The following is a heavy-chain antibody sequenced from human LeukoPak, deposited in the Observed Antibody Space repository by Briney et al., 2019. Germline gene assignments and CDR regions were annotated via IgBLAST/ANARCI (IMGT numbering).Heavy chain of an antibody. V-gene: IGHV4-34*01. D-gene: IGHD7-27*01. CDR3: ASLTLGKYYYYYMDV. CDR1: GGSFSGYY. Sequence: PSETLSLTXAVYGGSFSGYYWSWIRQPPGKGLEWIGEINHSGSTNDNPSLKSRVTISVDTSKNQFSLKLSSVTAADTAVYYCASLTLGKYYYYYMDVWGKGTTVTVSS. J-gene: IGHJ6*03. CDR2: INHSGST.